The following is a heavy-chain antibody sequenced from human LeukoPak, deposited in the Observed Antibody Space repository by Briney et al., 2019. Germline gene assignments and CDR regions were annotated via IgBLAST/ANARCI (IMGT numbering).Heavy chain of an antibody. CDR1: GYTFTSYG. CDR3: ARERDYGGNSGYSLDF. J-gene: IGHJ4*02. D-gene: IGHD4-23*01. CDR2: IIPIVGMG. V-gene: IGHV1-69*04. Sequence: SVKVSCKASGYTFTSYGINWVRQAPGQGLEWMGRIIPIVGMGNAAQKFQGRVTITADRATTTAYLELRNLRSDDTAVYYCARERDYGGNSGYSLDFWGQGTLVIVSS.